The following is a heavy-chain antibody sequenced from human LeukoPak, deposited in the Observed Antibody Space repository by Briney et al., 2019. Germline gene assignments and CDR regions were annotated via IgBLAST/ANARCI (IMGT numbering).Heavy chain of an antibody. CDR1: GFTFSSYA. Sequence: TGRSLRLSCAASGFTFSSYAMHWVRQAPGKGLEWVAVISYDGSNKYYADSVKGRFTISRDNSKNTLYLQMNSLRVEDTAVYYCARDGGSWSLSGYWGQGILVTVSS. CDR2: ISYDGSNK. V-gene: IGHV3-30-3*01. D-gene: IGHD2/OR15-2a*01. CDR3: ARDGGSWSLSGY. J-gene: IGHJ4*02.